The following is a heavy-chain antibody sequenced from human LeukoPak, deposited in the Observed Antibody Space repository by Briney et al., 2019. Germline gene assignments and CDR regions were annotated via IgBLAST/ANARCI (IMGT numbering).Heavy chain of an antibody. CDR2: ISSSSSYI. CDR3: AKQGEESRYDSSDYIDY. D-gene: IGHD3-22*01. Sequence: GGSLRLSCAASGFRFSSCDMNWVRQAPGKGLEWVSSISSSSSYIYYADSVKGRFAISRDNAKNSLYLQMNSLRAEDTAVYYCAKQGEESRYDSSDYIDYWGQGTLVTVSS. J-gene: IGHJ4*02. V-gene: IGHV3-21*01. CDR1: GFRFSSCD.